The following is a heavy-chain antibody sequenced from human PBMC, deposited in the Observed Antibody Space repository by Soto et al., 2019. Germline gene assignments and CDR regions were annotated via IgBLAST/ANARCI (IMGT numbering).Heavy chain of an antibody. V-gene: IGHV3-15*07. J-gene: IGHJ6*02. CDR1: GFSFSNAW. CDR2: IKRKIDGEKT. Sequence: EVQLVESGGGLVKPGGSLRLSCAASGFSFSNAWMNWVRQAPGKGLEWVGRIKRKIDGEKTDYAAPVKGRFTISRDDSKNTLSLQMNSLKADDTAVYYCNTGSVEGVWGQGTTVTVSS. CDR3: NTGSVEGV.